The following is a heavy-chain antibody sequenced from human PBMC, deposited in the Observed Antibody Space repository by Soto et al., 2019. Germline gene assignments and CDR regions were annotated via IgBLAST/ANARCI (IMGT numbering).Heavy chain of an antibody. CDR1: GGSISSYY. V-gene: IGHV4-59*04. CDR2: IYYSGST. J-gene: IGHJ4*02. CDR3: ARERNLEYYDSSGYNELNDY. Sequence: SETLSLTCTVSGGSISSYYWSWIRQPPGKGLEWIGYIYYSGSTYYNPSLKSRVTISVDTSKNQFSLKLSSVTAADTAVYYCARERNLEYYDSSGYNELNDYWGQGTLVTVSS. D-gene: IGHD3-22*01.